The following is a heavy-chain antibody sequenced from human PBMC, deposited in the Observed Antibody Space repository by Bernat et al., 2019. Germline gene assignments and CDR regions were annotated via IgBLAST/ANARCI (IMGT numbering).Heavy chain of an antibody. D-gene: IGHD1-14*01. V-gene: IGHV3-30-3*01. Sequence: QVQLVESGGGVVQPGRSLRLSCAASGFTFSSYAMRWVRQAPGKGLEWVAVITDDGSNKYYADSVKGRFPISRDNSKNTLYLQMNSLGAADTAVYCCASAHTPSVLDVWGQGTTVTVSS. CDR1: GFTFSSYA. CDR3: ASAHTPSVLDV. J-gene: IGHJ6*02. CDR2: ITDDGSNK.